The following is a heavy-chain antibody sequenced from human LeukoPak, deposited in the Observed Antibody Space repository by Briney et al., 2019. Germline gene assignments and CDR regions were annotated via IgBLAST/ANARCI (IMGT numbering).Heavy chain of an antibody. CDR3: ARKSGPDIVVVQAAMMCYYYMDV. CDR1: GYTFTGYY. CDR2: INPNSGGT. D-gene: IGHD2-2*01. J-gene: IGHJ6*03. V-gene: IGHV1-2*06. Sequence: ASVKVSCKASGYTFTGYYMHWVRQAPGQGLECMGRINPNSGGTNYAQKLQGRVTMTTDTSISTAYRELSSLRSDDTTVYYCARKSGPDIVVVQAAMMCYYYMDVWGKGTTVTVSS.